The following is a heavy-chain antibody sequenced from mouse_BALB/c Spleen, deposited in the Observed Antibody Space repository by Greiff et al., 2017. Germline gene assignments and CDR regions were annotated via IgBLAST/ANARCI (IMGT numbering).Heavy chain of an antibody. J-gene: IGHJ2*01. CDR2: INSNGGST. CDR1: GFTFSSYG. Sequence: EVMLVESGGGLVQPGGSLKLSCAASGFTFSSYGMSWVRQTPDKRLELVATINSNGGSTYYPDSVKGRFTISRDNAKNTLYLQMSSLKSEDTAMYYCARGFYYDYQYYCDYWGQGTTLTVSS. D-gene: IGHD2-4*01. CDR3: ARGFYYDYQYYCDY. V-gene: IGHV5-6-3*01.